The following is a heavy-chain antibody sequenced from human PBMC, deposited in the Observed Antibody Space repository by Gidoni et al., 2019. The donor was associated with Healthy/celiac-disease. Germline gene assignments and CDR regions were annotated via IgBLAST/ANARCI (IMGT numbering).Heavy chain of an antibody. Sequence: EVQLVESGGGLVQPGGSLRLLCAASGFTFSSYWMSWVRQAPGKGLEWVANIKQDGSEKYYVDSVKGRFTISRDNAKNSLYLQMNSLRAEDTAVYYCAREGITMVRGALGLYFGYWGQGTLVTVSS. CDR1: GFTFSSYW. D-gene: IGHD3-10*01. CDR2: IKQDGSEK. J-gene: IGHJ4*02. V-gene: IGHV3-7*03. CDR3: AREGITMVRGALGLYFGY.